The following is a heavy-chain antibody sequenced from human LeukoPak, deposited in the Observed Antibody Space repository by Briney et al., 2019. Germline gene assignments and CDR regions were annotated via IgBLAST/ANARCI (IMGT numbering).Heavy chain of an antibody. V-gene: IGHV3-7*01. Sequence: PGGSLRLSCAASGFTFSSYWMSWVRQAPGKGLEWVANIKQDGSEKYYVDSVEGRFTISRDNAKNSLYLQMNSLRAEDTAVYYCARVGPIYSSSPTYYYYYYMDVWGKGTTVTVSS. D-gene: IGHD6-6*01. CDR1: GFTFSSYW. CDR3: ARVGPIYSSSPTYYYYYYMDV. CDR2: IKQDGSEK. J-gene: IGHJ6*03.